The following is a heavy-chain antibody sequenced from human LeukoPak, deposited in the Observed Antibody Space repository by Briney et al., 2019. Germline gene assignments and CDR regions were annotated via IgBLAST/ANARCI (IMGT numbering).Heavy chain of an antibody. CDR1: GGTFSSYA. D-gene: IGHD3-22*01. CDR2: IIPIFGTA. CDR3: ARSNYYYDSTVAYYYYYYYMDV. Sequence: ASVKVSCKASGGTFSSYAISWVRQAPGQGLEWMGGIIPIFGTANYAQKFQGRVTITTDESTSTAYMELSSLRSEDTAVYYCARSNYYYDSTVAYYYYYYYMDVWGKGTTVTVSS. V-gene: IGHV1-69*05. J-gene: IGHJ6*03.